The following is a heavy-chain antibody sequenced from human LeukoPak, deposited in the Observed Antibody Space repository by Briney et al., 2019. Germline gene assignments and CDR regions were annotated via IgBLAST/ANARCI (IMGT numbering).Heavy chain of an antibody. CDR1: GFTFSSYW. CDR2: INSDGSGT. D-gene: IGHD5-12*01. CDR3: ARGHVPGSDRHWDY. V-gene: IGHV3-74*03. Sequence: GGSLRLSCEASGFTFSSYWMHWVRQTPGKGLVWVSRINSDGSGTKYADSVKSRFTISRDNTKNTLKLQMNSLSAEDTAMYYCARGHVPGSDRHWDYWGQGSLATVSS. J-gene: IGHJ4*02.